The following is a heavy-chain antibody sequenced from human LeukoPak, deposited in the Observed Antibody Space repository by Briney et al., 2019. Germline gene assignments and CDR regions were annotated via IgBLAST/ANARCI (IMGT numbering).Heavy chain of an antibody. CDR3: ATDDPLGSGYYFTY. V-gene: IGHV1-69*05. CDR2: IIPIFGTA. CDR1: GGTFSSYA. D-gene: IGHD3-22*01. J-gene: IGHJ4*02. Sequence: SVKVSCKASGGTFSSYAISWVRQAPGQGLEWMGGIIPIFGTANYAQKFQGRVTITTDESTSTAYMELSSLRSEDTAVYYCATDDPLGSGYYFTYWGQGTLVTVSS.